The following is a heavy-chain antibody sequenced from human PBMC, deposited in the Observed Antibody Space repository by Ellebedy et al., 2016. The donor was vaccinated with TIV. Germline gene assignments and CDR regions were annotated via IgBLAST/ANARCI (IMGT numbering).Heavy chain of an antibody. CDR2: IYSGADGGDT. CDR1: GFTVSSNY. J-gene: IGHJ3*01. CDR3: ARDPVGVGPAFDV. V-gene: IGHV3-53*01. Sequence: PGGSLRLSCAASGFTVSSNYMNWVRQAPGKGLEWVSVIYSGADGGDTKYADSVKGRFTISRDNSKNTLYLQMNSLGAEDTAVYYCARDPVGVGPAFDVWGQGTMVTVSS. D-gene: IGHD4-23*01.